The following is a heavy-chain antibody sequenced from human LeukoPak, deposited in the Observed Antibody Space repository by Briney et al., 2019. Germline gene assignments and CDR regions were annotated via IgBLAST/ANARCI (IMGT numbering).Heavy chain of an antibody. CDR3: ARLYGSTLYFDY. V-gene: IGHV4-39*01. D-gene: IGHD2-15*01. Sequence: WIRQPPGKGLEWIGNMYYSGSTYYNPSLKSRVTLSVDTSKNQFSLKMSSVSAADTALYYCARLYGSTLYFDYWGQGTLVTVSS. J-gene: IGHJ4*02. CDR2: MYYSGST.